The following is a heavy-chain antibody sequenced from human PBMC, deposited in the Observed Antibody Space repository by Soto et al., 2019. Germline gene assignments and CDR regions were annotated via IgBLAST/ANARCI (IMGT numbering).Heavy chain of an antibody. J-gene: IGHJ5*02. Sequence: ASVKVSCKASGYTFTGYYMHWVRQAPGQGLEWMGWINPNSGGTNYAQKFQGRVTMTRDTSISTAYMELSRLRSDDTAVYYCARVRRVYNWNWFDPWGQGTLVTVSS. CDR3: ARVRRVYNWNWFDP. V-gene: IGHV1-2*02. CDR2: INPNSGGT. CDR1: GYTFTGYY. D-gene: IGHD1-20*01.